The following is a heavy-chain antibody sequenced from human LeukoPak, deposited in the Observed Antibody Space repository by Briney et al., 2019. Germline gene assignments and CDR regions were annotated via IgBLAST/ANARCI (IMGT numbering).Heavy chain of an antibody. CDR2: ISYDGSNK. CDR1: GFTFSSYG. D-gene: IGHD6-6*01. Sequence: QTGGSLRLSCAASGFTFSSYGMHWVRQAPGKGLEWVAVISYDGSNKYYADSVKGRFTISRDNSKNTLYLQMNSLRAEDTAVYYCAAEGDSIAVDYWGQGTLVTVSS. V-gene: IGHV3-30*03. J-gene: IGHJ4*02. CDR3: AAEGDSIAVDY.